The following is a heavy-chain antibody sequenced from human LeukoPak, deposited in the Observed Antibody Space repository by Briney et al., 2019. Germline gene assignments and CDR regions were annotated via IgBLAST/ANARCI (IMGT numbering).Heavy chain of an antibody. V-gene: IGHV1-2*06. D-gene: IGHD1-26*01. Sequence: GASVKVSCKASGYTFTGYYMHWVRQAPGQGLEWMGRINPNSGGTNYAQKFQGRVTITRNTSISTAYMELSSLRSEDTAVYYCAREERGSDAFDIWGQGTMVTVSS. CDR1: GYTFTGYY. J-gene: IGHJ3*02. CDR2: INPNSGGT. CDR3: AREERGSDAFDI.